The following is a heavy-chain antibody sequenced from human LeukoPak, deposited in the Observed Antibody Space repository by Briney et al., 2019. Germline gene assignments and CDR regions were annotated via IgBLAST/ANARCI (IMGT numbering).Heavy chain of an antibody. V-gene: IGHV4-61*05. Sequence: PSETLSLTCTVSGGSISSSSYYWGWIRQPPGKGLEWIGYIYYSGSTNYNPSLKSRVTISVDTSKNQFSLKLSSVTAADTAVYYCANRGVGYYWDRVAWGQGTLVTVSS. CDR2: IYYSGST. CDR1: GGSISSSSYY. CDR3: ANRGVGYYWDRVA. J-gene: IGHJ4*02. D-gene: IGHD1-26*01.